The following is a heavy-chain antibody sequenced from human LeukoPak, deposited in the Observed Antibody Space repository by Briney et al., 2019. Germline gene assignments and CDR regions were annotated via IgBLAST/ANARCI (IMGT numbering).Heavy chain of an antibody. CDR2: ISYHGNDK. Sequence: PGRSLRLSCAAPGFTFSSYGMNWVRQAPGKGLEWVAVISYHGNDKYYADSVKGRFTISRDNSKNTLYLQMNSLGAEDTAVYYCAKDPLIYSNPTWFDPWGQGTLVTVSS. D-gene: IGHD4-11*01. CDR3: AKDPLIYSNPTWFDP. V-gene: IGHV3-30*18. J-gene: IGHJ5*02. CDR1: GFTFSSYG.